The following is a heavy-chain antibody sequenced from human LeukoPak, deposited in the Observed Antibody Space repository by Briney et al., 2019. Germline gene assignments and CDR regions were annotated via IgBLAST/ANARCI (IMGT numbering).Heavy chain of an antibody. D-gene: IGHD3-10*01. Sequence: SETLSLTCTVSGYSISSGYYWSWIRQPAGKGLEWIGRIYTSGSTNYNPSLKSRVTMSVDTSKNQFSLKLSSVTAADTAVYYCARGAYYYYGSGSSDWFDPWGQGTLVTVSS. CDR1: GYSISSGYY. V-gene: IGHV4-4*07. J-gene: IGHJ5*02. CDR2: IYTSGST. CDR3: ARGAYYYYGSGSSDWFDP.